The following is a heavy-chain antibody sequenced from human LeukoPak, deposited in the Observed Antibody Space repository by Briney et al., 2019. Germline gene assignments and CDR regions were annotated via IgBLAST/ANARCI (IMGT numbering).Heavy chain of an antibody. CDR3: ARDHLLYCSSTSCRAPLTDYYYMDV. V-gene: IGHV3-53*05. CDR2: LYSGGNT. J-gene: IGHJ6*03. CDR1: GFTVSSNY. Sequence: PGGSLRLSCAVSGFTVSSNYMSWVRQAPGKGLEWVSVLYSGGNTYYADSVKGRFTISRDNSKNTLYLQMNSLRAEDTAVYYCARDHLLYCSSTSCRAPLTDYYYMDVWGKGTTVTVSS. D-gene: IGHD2-2*01.